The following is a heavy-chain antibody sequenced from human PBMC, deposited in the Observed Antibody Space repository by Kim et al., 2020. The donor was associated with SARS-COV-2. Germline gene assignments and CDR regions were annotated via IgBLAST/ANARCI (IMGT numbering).Heavy chain of an antibody. CDR3: ARVIAVVHSGNYYYGMDV. CDR2: MNPNSGNT. J-gene: IGHJ6*02. Sequence: ASVKVSCKASGYTFTSYDINWVRQATGQGLEWMGWMNPNSGNTGYAQKFQGRVTMTRNTSISTAYMELSSLRSEDTAVYYCARVIAVVHSGNYYYGMDVWGQGTTVTVSS. V-gene: IGHV1-8*01. D-gene: IGHD3-22*01. CDR1: GYTFTSYD.